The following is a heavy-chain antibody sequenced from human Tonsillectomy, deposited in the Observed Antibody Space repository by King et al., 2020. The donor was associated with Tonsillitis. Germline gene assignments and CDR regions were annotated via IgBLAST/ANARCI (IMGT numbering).Heavy chain of an antibody. J-gene: IGHJ4*02. CDR3: ARTADGDHLDY. CDR1: GFTFSSYW. D-gene: IGHD4-17*01. Sequence: VQLVESGGGLVQPGGSLRLSCAVSGFTFSSYWMEWVRQAPWRGLVSVSRVNGDGSFINYEDSVKGRFTISRDNAKNTVYLQMNSLRGEDTAVYYCARTADGDHLDYWGQGTQVTVSS. CDR2: VNGDGSFI. V-gene: IGHV3-74*01.